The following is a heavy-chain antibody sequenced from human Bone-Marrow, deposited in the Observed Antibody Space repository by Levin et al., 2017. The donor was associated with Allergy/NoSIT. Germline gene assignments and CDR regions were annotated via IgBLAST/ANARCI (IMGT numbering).Heavy chain of an antibody. J-gene: IGHJ4*02. Sequence: GESLKISCAASGFTFRNYAMSWVRQAPGKGLEWVSSMAGTGDSTYYADSVKGRFTISRDNSKNTLYLQMNSLRAEDTAVYYCAKDDHYYYVSGPDYWGQGTLVTVSS. V-gene: IGHV3-23*01. CDR2: MAGTGDST. D-gene: IGHD3-10*01. CDR3: AKDDHYYYVSGPDY. CDR1: GFTFRNYA.